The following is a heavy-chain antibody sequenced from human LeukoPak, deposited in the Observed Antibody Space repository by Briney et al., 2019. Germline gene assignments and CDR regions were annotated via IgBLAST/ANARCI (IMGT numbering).Heavy chain of an antibody. D-gene: IGHD6-19*01. CDR1: GGSISSGSDY. CDR2: IYTSGST. Sequence: SQTLSLTCTVSGGSISSGSDYWSWIRQPAGKGLELIGRIYTSGSTNYNPSLKSRVTISVDTSKNPFSLKLSSVTAAATAVYYCARAVSRAAVAATAYWGQGTLVTVSS. J-gene: IGHJ4*02. V-gene: IGHV4-61*02. CDR3: ARAVSRAAVAATAY.